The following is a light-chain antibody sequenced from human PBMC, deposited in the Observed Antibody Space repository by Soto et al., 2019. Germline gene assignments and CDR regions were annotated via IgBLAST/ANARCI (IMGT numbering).Light chain of an antibody. J-gene: IGKJ2*01. CDR1: HVVSNY. CDR3: QHYYSYPST. Sequence: AIRMTQSPSSLSASIGDRVTITCRASHVVSNYLAWYQQKPGKAPKALIYAASFLQSGVPSRFSGSGSGTDFSLTISVLQSEDCATYYCQHYYSYPSTFGQGTTLQMK. CDR2: AAS. V-gene: IGKV1-8*01.